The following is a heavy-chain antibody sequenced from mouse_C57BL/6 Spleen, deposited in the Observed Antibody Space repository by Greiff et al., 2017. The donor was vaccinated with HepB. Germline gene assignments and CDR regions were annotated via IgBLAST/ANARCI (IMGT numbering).Heavy chain of an antibody. V-gene: IGHV1-55*01. CDR2: IYPGSGST. Sequence: VQLQQSGAELVKPGASVKMSCKASGYTFTSYWITWVKQRPGQGLEWIGDIYPGSGSTNYNEKFKSKATLTVDTSSSTAYMQLSSLTYVDSAVYFCARGGDFDYWGQGTTLTVSS. J-gene: IGHJ2*01. CDR1: GYTFTSYW. CDR3: ARGGDFDY.